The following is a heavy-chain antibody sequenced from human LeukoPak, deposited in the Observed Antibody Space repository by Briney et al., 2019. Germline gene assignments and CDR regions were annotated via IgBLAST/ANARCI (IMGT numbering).Heavy chain of an antibody. CDR2: ISGSGGST. D-gene: IGHD6-13*01. V-gene: IGHV3-23*01. CDR3: AKGRASSSWYVTFDY. J-gene: IGHJ4*02. CDR1: GFTFSTYA. Sequence: PGGSLRLSCAASGFTFSTYAMSWVRQAPGKGLEWVSAISGSGGSTYYADSVKGRFTISRDNSKDTLYLQMNSLRAEDTAVYYCAKGRASSSWYVTFDYWGQGTPVTVSS.